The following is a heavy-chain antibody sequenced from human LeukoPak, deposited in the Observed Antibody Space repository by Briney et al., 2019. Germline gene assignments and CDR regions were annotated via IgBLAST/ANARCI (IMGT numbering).Heavy chain of an antibody. V-gene: IGHV3-7*01. CDR2: IKQDGSEK. CDR1: GFSFTKYM. CDR3: ARLFGSHEY. Sequence: PGGSLTLSCAASGFSFTKYMMSWVRQAPGKGLEWVASIKQDGSEKYYVESMKGRFTISRDNAKNSLYLQMNSLRDEDTAIYYCARLFGSHEYWGQGTLVPVTS. D-gene: IGHD1-26*01. J-gene: IGHJ4*02.